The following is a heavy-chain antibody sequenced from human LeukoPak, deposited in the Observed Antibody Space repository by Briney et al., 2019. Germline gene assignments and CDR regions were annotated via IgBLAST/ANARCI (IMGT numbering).Heavy chain of an antibody. D-gene: IGHD1-26*01. V-gene: IGHV3-66*02. Sequence: PGGSLRLSCAASGFTVSSNYMSWVRQAPGKGLEWVSAIYGGGSTYYADSVKGRFTISRDNSKNTLYLQMSSLTAEDTAVYYCARGFNSGSQPFDYWGQGTQVTVSS. CDR1: GFTVSSNY. J-gene: IGHJ4*02. CDR3: ARGFNSGSQPFDY. CDR2: IYGGGST.